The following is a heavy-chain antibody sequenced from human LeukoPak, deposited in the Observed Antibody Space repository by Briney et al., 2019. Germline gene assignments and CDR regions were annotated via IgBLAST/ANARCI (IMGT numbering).Heavy chain of an antibody. Sequence: GGSLRLSYAASGFTDSTNYLSWVRQAPGKGLEWVSFINSGGSTYYADSVKGRFTISRDNSQNTVYLQMNSLRAEDTAVYYCARVASDSRGYTHSDYLGQGTLVTVSS. J-gene: IGHJ4*02. CDR1: GFTDSTNY. D-gene: IGHD3-22*01. V-gene: IGHV3-53*01. CDR3: ARVASDSRGYTHSDY. CDR2: INSGGST.